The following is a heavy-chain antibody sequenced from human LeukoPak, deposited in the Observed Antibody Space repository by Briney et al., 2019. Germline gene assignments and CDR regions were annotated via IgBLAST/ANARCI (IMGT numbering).Heavy chain of an antibody. J-gene: IGHJ4*02. CDR1: GGTFSSYA. D-gene: IGHD3-22*01. CDR2: ISAYNGNT. V-gene: IGHV1-18*01. Sequence: GASVKVSCKASGGTFSSYAISWVRQAPGQGLEWMGWISAYNGNTNYAQKLQGRVTMTTDTSTSTAYMELRSLRSDDTAVYYCAENYYDSSGYSVWGQGTLVTVSS. CDR3: AENYYDSSGYSV.